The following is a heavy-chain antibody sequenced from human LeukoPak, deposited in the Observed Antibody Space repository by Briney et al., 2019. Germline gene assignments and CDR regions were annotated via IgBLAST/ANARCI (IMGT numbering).Heavy chain of an antibody. V-gene: IGHV2-5*02. Sequence: VSGPTLVEPTQTLTLTCTFSGFSLGSSGVGVGWIRQPPGKALEWLTLIYWDDYKRYSPSLKSRLTITKDTSKHQVVLTMTNMDPVDTATYYCAHSHKFAPPPRYWGQGTLVTVSS. D-gene: IGHD3-10*01. CDR1: GFSLGSSGVG. J-gene: IGHJ4*02. CDR3: AHSHKFAPPPRY. CDR2: IYWDDYK.